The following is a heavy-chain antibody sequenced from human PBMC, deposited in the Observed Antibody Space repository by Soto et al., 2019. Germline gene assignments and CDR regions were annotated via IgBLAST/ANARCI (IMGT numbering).Heavy chain of an antibody. Sequence: PGGSLRLSCAASGFTFSSHGMNWVRQAPGKGLEWVSSISSSGNYIYYADSVKGRFTISRDNAKNSLYLQMNSLRAEDTAVYYCARSGLPLIEILDYWGHGTLVTVSS. CDR3: ARSGLPLIEILDY. V-gene: IGHV3-21*01. CDR2: ISSSGNYI. CDR1: GFTFSSHG. J-gene: IGHJ4*01. D-gene: IGHD1-1*01.